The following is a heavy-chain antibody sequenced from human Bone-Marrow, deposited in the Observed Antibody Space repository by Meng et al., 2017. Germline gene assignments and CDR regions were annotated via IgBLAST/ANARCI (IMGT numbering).Heavy chain of an antibody. CDR2: ISSSGSTI. V-gene: IGHV3-48*03. CDR3: ARARGGEGRYSYGYEYYFDY. J-gene: IGHJ4*02. CDR1: GFTFSSYE. D-gene: IGHD5-18*01. Sequence: GESLKISCAASGFTFSSYEMNWVRQAPGKGLEWVSYISSSGSTIYYADSVKGRFTISRDNAKNSLYLQMNSLRAEDTAVYYCARARGGEGRYSYGYEYYFDYWGQGTLVTVSS.